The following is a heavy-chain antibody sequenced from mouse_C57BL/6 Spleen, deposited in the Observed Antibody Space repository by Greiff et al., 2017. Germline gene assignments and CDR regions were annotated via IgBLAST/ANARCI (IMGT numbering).Heavy chain of an antibody. Sequence: QVQLQQPGAELVMPGASVKLSCKASGYTFTSYWMHWVKQRPGQGLEWIGAIDPSDSYTNYNQKFKGKSTLTVDKSSSTAYMQLSSLTSEDSAVYYCARKATMTLFDYWGQGTTLTVSS. D-gene: IGHD2-4*01. J-gene: IGHJ2*01. CDR1: GYTFTSYW. CDR2: IDPSDSYT. V-gene: IGHV1-69*01. CDR3: ARKATMTLFDY.